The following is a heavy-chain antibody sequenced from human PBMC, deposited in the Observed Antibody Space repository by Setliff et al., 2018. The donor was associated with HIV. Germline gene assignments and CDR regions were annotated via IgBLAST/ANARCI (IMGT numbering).Heavy chain of an antibody. CDR2: INHSGST. Sequence: SETLSLTCAVYGGSFSDYYWSWIRQPPGKGLEWIGEINHSGSTNYNPYLKSRVTISIDTSKNQFSLKLSSVTAADTAVYYCASDYSSRHDAFDLWGQGTVVTVSS. CDR3: ASDYSSRHDAFDL. J-gene: IGHJ3*01. V-gene: IGHV4-34*01. CDR1: GGSFSDYY. D-gene: IGHD6-13*01.